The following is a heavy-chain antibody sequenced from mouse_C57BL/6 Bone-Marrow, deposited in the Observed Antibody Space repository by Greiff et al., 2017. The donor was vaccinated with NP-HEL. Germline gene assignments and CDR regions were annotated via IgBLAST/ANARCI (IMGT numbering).Heavy chain of an antibody. V-gene: IGHV5-15*01. J-gene: IGHJ3*01. CDR1: GFTFSDYG. CDR3: ARHGDSWFAY. Sequence: EVNVVESGGGLVQPGGSLKLSCAASGFTFSDYGMAWVRQAPRKGPEWVAFISNLAYSIYYADTVTGRFTISRENAKNTLYLEMSSLRSEDTAMYYCARHGDSWFAYWGQGTLVTVSA. CDR2: ISNLAYSI.